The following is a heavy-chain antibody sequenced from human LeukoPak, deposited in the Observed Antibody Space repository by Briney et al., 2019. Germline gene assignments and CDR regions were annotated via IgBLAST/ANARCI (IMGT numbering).Heavy chain of an antibody. Sequence: VKVSCKTSGGTFNNSAISWVRQAPGQGLEWLGGIMPLFGTAGYAQKFQGRVTITKDESTRTVYLELTSLTSDDTAVYYCARGSRISVVPAPYYFDYWGQGTLVTVSS. V-gene: IGHV1-69*05. CDR2: IMPLFGTA. CDR1: GGTFNNSA. J-gene: IGHJ4*02. D-gene: IGHD2-2*01. CDR3: ARGSRISVVPAPYYFDY.